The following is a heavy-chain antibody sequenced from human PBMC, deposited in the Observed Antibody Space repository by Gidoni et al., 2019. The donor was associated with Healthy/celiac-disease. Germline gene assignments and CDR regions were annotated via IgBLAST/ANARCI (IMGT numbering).Heavy chain of an antibody. V-gene: IGHV4-39*02. CDR3: ARELLWVGEFIGSRHYYFDY. D-gene: IGHD3-10*01. CDR1: GGSVSSKSCD. J-gene: IGHJ4*02. CDR2: IYYCGSN. Sequence: LQLQESGPGLVQPSETPSITCTASGGSVSSKSCDYGWIRQPPGEGLEWSGSIYYCGSNYYNPSPTRRVTISVDTSKTQFSLSLSSVSAADTAVYYCARELLWVGEFIGSRHYYFDYWGQGTLVTVSS.